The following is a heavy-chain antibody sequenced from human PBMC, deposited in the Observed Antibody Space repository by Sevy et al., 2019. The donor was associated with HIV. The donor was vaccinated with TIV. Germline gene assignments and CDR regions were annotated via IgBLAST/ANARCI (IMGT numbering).Heavy chain of an antibody. CDR3: ARATMDNWFDP. CDR1: GFTFSSYW. D-gene: IGHD3-10*01. Sequence: GGSLRLSCAASGFTFSSYWMSWVRQAPGKGLEWVANIKQDGSEKYYVDSVEGRFTISRDNAKNSLYLQMNSLRAEDTAVYYCARATMDNWFDPWGQGTLVTVSS. J-gene: IGHJ5*02. CDR2: IKQDGSEK. V-gene: IGHV3-7*01.